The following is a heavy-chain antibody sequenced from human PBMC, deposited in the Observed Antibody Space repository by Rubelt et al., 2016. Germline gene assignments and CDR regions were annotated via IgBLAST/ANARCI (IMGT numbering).Heavy chain of an antibody. Sequence: QVQLQESGPGLVKPSETLSLTCTVSGYSLNSGYFWGWIRQPPGKGLEWIGSIFHSGSTYYNPSLRSRVTISVDTSKNQFSLKLSSVTAADTAVYDCARRPHCSCVSTCYTRWFDPWGQGTLVTVSS. CDR3: ARRPHCSCVSTCYTRWFDP. J-gene: IGHJ5*02. D-gene: IGHD2-15*01. CDR2: IFHSGST. CDR1: GYSLNSGYF. V-gene: IGHV4-38-2*02.